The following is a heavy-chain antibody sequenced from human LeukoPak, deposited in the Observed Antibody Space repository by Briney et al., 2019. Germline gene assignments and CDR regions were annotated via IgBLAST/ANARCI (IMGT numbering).Heavy chain of an antibody. V-gene: IGHV3-23*01. J-gene: IGHJ4*02. CDR3: AKGGNYDILTGYHPFDY. CDR2: ISSTGGTT. CDR1: GFTFSSFG. D-gene: IGHD3-9*01. Sequence: GGSLRLSCAASGFTFSSFGMSWVRQAPGKGLEWVSAISSTGGTTYYADSVKGRFTISRDNSKNTLYLQMNSLRAEDTAVYYCAKGGNYDILTGYHPFDYWGQGILVTVSS.